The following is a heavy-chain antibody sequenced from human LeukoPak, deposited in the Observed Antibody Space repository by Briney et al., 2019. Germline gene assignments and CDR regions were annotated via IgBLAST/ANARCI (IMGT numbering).Heavy chain of an antibody. CDR3: ASRYFDY. V-gene: IGHV3-30*03. Sequence: PGGSLRLSCAASGFTFSSYGMHWVRQAPGKGLEWVAVISYDGSNKYYADSVKGRFTISRDNAKNSLYLQMNSLRDEDTAVYYCASRYFDYWGQGTLVTVSS. CDR2: ISYDGSNK. J-gene: IGHJ4*02. CDR1: GFTFSSYG.